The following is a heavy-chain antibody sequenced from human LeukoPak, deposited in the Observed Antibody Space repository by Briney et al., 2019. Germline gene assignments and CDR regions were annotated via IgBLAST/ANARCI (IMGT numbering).Heavy chain of an antibody. D-gene: IGHD4-17*01. Sequence: SETLSLTCTVSGDSISSSNYYCCWIRQPPGMLLEFIGSFYYSGTTYYNPSLKSRATISVDTSKNQFSMLLNFAPAAHTAVYYCASHHGPAVTMWIYDYWGQGTQVTVSS. J-gene: IGHJ4*02. CDR2: FYYSGTT. CDR3: ASHHGPAVTMWIYDY. CDR1: GDSISSSNYY. V-gene: IGHV4-39*01.